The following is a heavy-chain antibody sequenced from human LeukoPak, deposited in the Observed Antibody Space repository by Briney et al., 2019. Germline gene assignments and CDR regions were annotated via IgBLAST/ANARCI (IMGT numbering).Heavy chain of an antibody. D-gene: IGHD2-15*01. J-gene: IGHJ4*02. CDR1: GGSISSYY. Sequence: KTSETLSLNCTVSGGSISSYYWNWIRQPPGQGLEWIGYIYYSGSTNYNPSLKSRVTISVDTSKNQFSLQLSSVTAADTAVYYCAHSGPTAYFDYWGQGTLVTVSS. CDR2: IYYSGST. CDR3: AHSGPTAYFDY. V-gene: IGHV4-59*01.